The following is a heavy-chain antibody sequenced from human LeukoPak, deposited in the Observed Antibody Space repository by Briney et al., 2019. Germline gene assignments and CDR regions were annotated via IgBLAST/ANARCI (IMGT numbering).Heavy chain of an antibody. CDR3: ATVMGGFDY. CDR1: GGSISSYY. V-gene: IGHV4-59*01. J-gene: IGHJ4*02. Sequence: SETLSLTCTVSGGSISSYYWSWIRQPPGKGLEWIGYIYHSGSTNCNPSLKSRVTISVDTSKNQFSLKLSSVTAADTAVYYCATVMGGFDYWGQGTLVTVSS. D-gene: IGHD2-15*01. CDR2: IYHSGST.